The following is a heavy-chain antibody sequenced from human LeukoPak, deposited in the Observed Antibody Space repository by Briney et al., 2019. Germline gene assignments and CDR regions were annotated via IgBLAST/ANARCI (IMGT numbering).Heavy chain of an antibody. D-gene: IGHD3-10*01. V-gene: IGHV3-9*01. CDR3: AKAGGSGSPGEDFDY. CDR2: ISWNSGSI. CDR1: GFTFDDYA. J-gene: IGHJ4*02. Sequence: GGSLRLSCAASGFTFDDYAMHWVRQAPGKGLEWVSGISWNSGSIGYADSVKGRFTISRDNAKNSLYLQMNSLRAEDTALYYCAKAGGSGSPGEDFDYWGQGTLVTVSS.